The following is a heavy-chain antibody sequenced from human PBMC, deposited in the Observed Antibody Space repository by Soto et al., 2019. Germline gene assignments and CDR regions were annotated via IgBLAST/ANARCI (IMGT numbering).Heavy chain of an antibody. CDR1: GDSVSSNSAA. J-gene: IGHJ3*02. Sequence: PSETLSLTCAISGDSVSSNSAAWNWIRQPPSRGLEWVGRTYYRSKWYNDYAVSVKSRITINPDTSKNQFSLQLNSVTPEDTAVYYCARDMPRHYDFWSGYYTHAFDIWGQGTMVTVSS. CDR3: ARDMPRHYDFWSGYYTHAFDI. CDR2: TYYRSKWYN. V-gene: IGHV6-1*01. D-gene: IGHD3-3*01.